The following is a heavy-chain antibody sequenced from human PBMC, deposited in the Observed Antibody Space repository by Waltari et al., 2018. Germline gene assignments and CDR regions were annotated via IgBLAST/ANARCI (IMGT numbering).Heavy chain of an antibody. J-gene: IGHJ3*02. CDR1: GFTFSSYS. Sequence: EVQLVESGGGLVQPGGSLRLSCAASGFTFSSYSMNWVRQAPGKGLEWVSYISSSSSTIYYADSVKGRFTISRDNAKNSLYLQMNSLRAEDTAVYYCASPHPNYYEGVNAFDIWGQGTMVTVSS. D-gene: IGHD3-22*01. CDR2: ISSSSSTI. CDR3: ASPHPNYYEGVNAFDI. V-gene: IGHV3-48*04.